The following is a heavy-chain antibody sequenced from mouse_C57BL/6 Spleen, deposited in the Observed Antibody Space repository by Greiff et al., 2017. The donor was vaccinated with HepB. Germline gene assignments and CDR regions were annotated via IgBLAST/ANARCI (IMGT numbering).Heavy chain of an antibody. Sequence: QVQLQQSGPELVKPGASVKISCKASGYAFSSSWMNWVKQRPGKGLEWIGRIYPGDGDTNYNGKFKGKATLTADKSSSTAYMQLSSLTSEDSAVYFCARDGSSRYAMDYWGQGTSVTVSS. D-gene: IGHD1-1*01. V-gene: IGHV1-82*01. J-gene: IGHJ4*01. CDR1: GYAFSSSW. CDR2: IYPGDGDT. CDR3: ARDGSSRYAMDY.